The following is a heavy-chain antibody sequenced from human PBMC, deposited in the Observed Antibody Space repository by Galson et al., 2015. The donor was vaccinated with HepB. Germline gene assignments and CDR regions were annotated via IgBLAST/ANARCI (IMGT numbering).Heavy chain of an antibody. CDR2: IYPDDSVT. V-gene: IGHV5-51*01. CDR3: ARQDDHIWGSYRSLNDAFNI. CDR1: GYTFTNYW. D-gene: IGHD3-16*02. J-gene: IGHJ3*02. Sequence: QSGAEVKEPGESLRISCKGSGYTFTNYWIGWVRQMPGKGLEYMGIIYPDDSVTRYSPSFQGRVTMSADKSISTVYLQWSSLKASDTAMYFCARQDDHIWGSYRSLNDAFNIWGQGTMVIVSS.